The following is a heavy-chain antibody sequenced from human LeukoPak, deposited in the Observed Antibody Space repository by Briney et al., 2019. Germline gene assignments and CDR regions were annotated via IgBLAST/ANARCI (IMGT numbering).Heavy chain of an antibody. CDR3: ARNRRTYYDSWNNYAPLDL. Sequence: GGSLRLSCAASGFTFSSYGMTWVRQAPGKGLEWISSISTTSSVNYADSVKGRFTISRDDAKNSLSLQMNSLRAEDTGVYSCARNRRTYYDSWNNYAPLDLWGQGTLVIVSS. CDR1: GFTFSSYG. D-gene: IGHD3-3*01. CDR2: ISTTSSV. V-gene: IGHV3-48*01. J-gene: IGHJ5*02.